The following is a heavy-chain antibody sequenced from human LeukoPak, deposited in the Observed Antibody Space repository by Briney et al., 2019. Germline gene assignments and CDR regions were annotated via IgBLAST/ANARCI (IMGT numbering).Heavy chain of an antibody. D-gene: IGHD1-26*01. J-gene: IGHJ4*02. Sequence: ASVKVSCKASGGTFSSYAISWVRQAPGQGLEWMGGIIPIFDTANYAQKFQGRVTITADESTSTAYMELSSLKSEDTAVYYCARDGVGATKRGAFDYRGQGTLVTVSS. CDR2: IIPIFDTA. V-gene: IGHV1-69*13. CDR1: GGTFSSYA. CDR3: ARDGVGATKRGAFDY.